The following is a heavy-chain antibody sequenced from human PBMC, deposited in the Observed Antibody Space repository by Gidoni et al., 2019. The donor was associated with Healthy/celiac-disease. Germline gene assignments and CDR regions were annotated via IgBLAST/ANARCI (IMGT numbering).Heavy chain of an antibody. J-gene: IGHJ2*01. Sequence: QVQLQESGPGLVKPSDTLSLTCTVSVGSISSYYWSWIRQPAGKGLEWIGRIYTSGCTNYNPSLKSRVTMSVDTSKNQFSLKLSSVTAADTAVYYCARGGYYDSSGYYSYWYFDLWGRGTLVTVSS. CDR3: ARGGYYDSSGYYSYWYFDL. V-gene: IGHV4-4*07. CDR1: VGSISSYY. CDR2: IYTSGCT. D-gene: IGHD3-22*01.